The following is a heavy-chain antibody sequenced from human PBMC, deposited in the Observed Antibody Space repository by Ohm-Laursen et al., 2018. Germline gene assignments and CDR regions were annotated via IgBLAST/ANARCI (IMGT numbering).Heavy chain of an antibody. V-gene: IGHV3-7*01. CDR1: GFTFSTYW. CDR2: IKQDGSEK. Sequence: GSLRLSCSASGFTFSTYWMSWVRQAPGKGLEWVANIKQDGSEKYYVDSVKGRFTISRDNAKNSLYLQMNSLRAEDTAVYYCARGLRYFDWLSLAYWGQGTLVTVSS. D-gene: IGHD3-9*01. J-gene: IGHJ4*02. CDR3: ARGLRYFDWLSLAY.